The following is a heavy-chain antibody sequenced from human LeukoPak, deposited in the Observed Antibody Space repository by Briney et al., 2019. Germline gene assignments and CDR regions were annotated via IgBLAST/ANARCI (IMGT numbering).Heavy chain of an antibody. J-gene: IGHJ3*02. Sequence: PGGSLRLSCVASGFIFSNSWMSWVRQAPGKGLEWVANIKHDGGEKYYVDSVKGRFTISRDNAKNSLDLQMNSLRVEDTAVYYCATSQTTSGRYGNAFDIWGQGTTVTV. D-gene: IGHD6-19*01. CDR1: GFIFSNSW. CDR2: IKHDGGEK. CDR3: ATSQTTSGRYGNAFDI. V-gene: IGHV3-7*01.